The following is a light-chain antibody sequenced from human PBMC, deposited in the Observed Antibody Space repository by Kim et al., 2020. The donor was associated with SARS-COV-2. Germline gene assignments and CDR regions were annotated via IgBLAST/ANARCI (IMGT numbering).Light chain of an antibody. CDR3: QHRSNWPPT. V-gene: IGKV3-11*01. Sequence: LSPGERATLSCRASQSVSHYLAWYQQKPGQAPRLLIYDASNRATGIPARFSGSGSGTDFSLTISSLEPEDFAVYYCQHRSNWPPTFGQGTRLEIK. CDR1: QSVSHY. J-gene: IGKJ5*01. CDR2: DAS.